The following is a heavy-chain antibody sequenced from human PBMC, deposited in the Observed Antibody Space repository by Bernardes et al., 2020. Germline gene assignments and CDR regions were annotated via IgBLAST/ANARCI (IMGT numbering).Heavy chain of an antibody. D-gene: IGHD2-2*01. V-gene: IGHV3-21*01. CDR2: ISSSSSYI. J-gene: IGHJ6*04. Sequence: GSLRLSCAASGFTFSSYSMNWVRQAPGKGLEWVSSISSSSSYIYYADSVKGRFTISRDNAKNSLYLQMNSLRAEDTAVYYCARDLGVCSSTSCRVYYYYGMDVWGKGTTVTVSS. CDR1: GFTFSSYS. CDR3: ARDLGVCSSTSCRVYYYYGMDV.